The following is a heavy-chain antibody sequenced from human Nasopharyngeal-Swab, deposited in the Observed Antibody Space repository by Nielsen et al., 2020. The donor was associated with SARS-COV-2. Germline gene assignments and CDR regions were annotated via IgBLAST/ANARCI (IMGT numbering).Heavy chain of an antibody. V-gene: IGHV1-69*05. CDR2: IIPIFGTA. J-gene: IGHJ4*02. CDR1: GGTFSSYA. CDR3: ARGNSYGYDY. Sequence: SVKVSCKASGGTFSSYAISWVRQAPGQGLEWMGGIIPIFGTANYAQKFQGRVTMTRDTSISTADMELSRLRSDDTAVYYCARGNSYGYDYWGQGILVTVSS. D-gene: IGHD5-18*01.